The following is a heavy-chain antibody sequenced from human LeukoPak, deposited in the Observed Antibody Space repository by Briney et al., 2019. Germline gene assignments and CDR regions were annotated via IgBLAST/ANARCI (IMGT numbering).Heavy chain of an antibody. J-gene: IGHJ6*03. V-gene: IGHV4-4*07. CDR2: IYTSGSN. CDR3: ARELYCSSTSCYTAVDYYCYYMDV. CDR1: GGSISSYY. Sequence: SSETLSLTCAVSGGSISSYYWSWIRQPAGKGLEWIGRIYTSGSNNYNPSLKSRVTMSVDTSKNQFSLKLSSVTAADTAVYYCARELYCSSTSCYTAVDYYCYYMDVWGKGTTVTVSS. D-gene: IGHD2-2*02.